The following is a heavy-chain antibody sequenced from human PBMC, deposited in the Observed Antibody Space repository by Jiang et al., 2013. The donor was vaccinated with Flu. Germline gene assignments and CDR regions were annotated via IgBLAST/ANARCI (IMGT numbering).Heavy chain of an antibody. D-gene: IGHD6-19*01. CDR2: INPNSGGT. CDR3: ARGDSSGWYGADY. J-gene: IGHJ4*02. CDR1: TFTGYY. Sequence: TFTGYYMHWVRQAPGQGLEWMGWINPNSGGTNYAQKFQGRVTMTRDTSISTAYMELSRLRSDDTAVYYCARGDSSGWYGADYWGQGTLVTVSS. V-gene: IGHV1-2*02.